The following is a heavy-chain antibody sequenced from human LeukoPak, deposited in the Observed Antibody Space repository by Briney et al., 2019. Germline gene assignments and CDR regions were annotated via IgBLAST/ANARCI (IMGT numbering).Heavy chain of an antibody. J-gene: IGHJ4*02. D-gene: IGHD4-17*01. CDR2: IRSDGSDK. CDR3: ARSYGDATFDY. Sequence: GGSLRLSCAASGFPFSSYVMHWVRQAPGKGLEWVAIIRSDGSDKYYADSVRGRFTISRDNSKSTLYLQLSSLRAEDTAVYYCARSYGDATFDYWGQGTLVTVSS. CDR1: GFPFSSYV. V-gene: IGHV3-33*01.